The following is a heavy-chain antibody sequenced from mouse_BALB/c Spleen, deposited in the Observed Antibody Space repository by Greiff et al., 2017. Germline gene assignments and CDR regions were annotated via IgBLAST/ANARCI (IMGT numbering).Heavy chain of an antibody. V-gene: IGHV1-14*01. CDR2: INPYNDGT. CDR3: ARGGTTARYWYFDV. Sequence: VQLQQSGPELVKPGASVKMSCKASGYTFTSYVMHWVKQKPGQGLEWIGYINPYNDGTKYNEKLKGKATLTSDKSSSTAYMELSSLTSEDSAVYYFARGGTTARYWYFDVWGAGTTVTVAS. CDR1: GYTFTSYV. D-gene: IGHD1-2*01. J-gene: IGHJ1*01.